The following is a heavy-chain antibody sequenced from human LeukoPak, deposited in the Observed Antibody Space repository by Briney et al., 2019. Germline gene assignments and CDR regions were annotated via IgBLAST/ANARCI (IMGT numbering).Heavy chain of an antibody. D-gene: IGHD3-22*01. CDR1: GDSIRGSY. CDR2: IYDGGST. V-gene: IGHV4-59*01. CDR3: ARVLPLYDHYYFDW. J-gene: IGHJ4*02. Sequence: SETLSLTCTVSGDSIRGSYKTWIRQPPGRGLEWIGYIYDGGSTNYNPSLKSRVTMSVETSKNQFSLRLSSVTAADTAIYYCARVLPLYDHYYFDWWGQGTLVTVSS.